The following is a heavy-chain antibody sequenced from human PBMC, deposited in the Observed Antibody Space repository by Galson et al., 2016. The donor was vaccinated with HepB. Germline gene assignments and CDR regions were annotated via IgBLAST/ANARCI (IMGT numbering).Heavy chain of an antibody. CDR2: ISSGGRP. CDR3: ASGDSTGDFDY. D-gene: IGHD7-27*01. V-gene: IGHV4-59*11. CDR1: TDSSFTSHY. J-gene: IGHJ4*02. Sequence: SETLSLTCSVSTDSSFTSHYLTWIRQPPGKGLEWIGYISSGGRPTYNPSLESRVTVSLDMSQNQFSLRLISLTAADTAVYYCASGDSTGDFDYWGQGTLVTVSS.